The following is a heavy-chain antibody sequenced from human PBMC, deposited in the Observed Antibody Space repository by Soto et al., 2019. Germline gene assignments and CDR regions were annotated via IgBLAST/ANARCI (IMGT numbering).Heavy chain of an antibody. CDR2: IIPILGIA. CDR3: ARFKTGYCSGGSCNDAFDI. V-gene: IGHV1-69*02. Sequence: ASVKVSCKASGGTFSSYTISWVRQAPGQGLEWMGRIIPILGIANYAQKFQGRVTITADKSTSTAYMELGSLRSEDTAVYYCARFKTGYCSGGSCNDAFDIWGQGTMVTVSS. D-gene: IGHD2-15*01. J-gene: IGHJ3*02. CDR1: GGTFSSYT.